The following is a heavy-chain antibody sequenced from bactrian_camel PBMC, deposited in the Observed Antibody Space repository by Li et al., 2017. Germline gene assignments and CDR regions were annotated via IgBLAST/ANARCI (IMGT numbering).Heavy chain of an antibody. CDR3: AGGQRNQYVEFPLRAPEYTY. D-gene: IGHD7*01. Sequence: HVQLVESGGGSVQAGGNLTLSCVGSGYTFNRKLLGWFRQAPGKEREGVAAIVSDGSVKYSDSVKGRFTISQDSAKKQVYLQMNGLTPEDTAMYYCAGGQRNQYVEFPLRAPEYTYWGQGTQVTVS. J-gene: IGHJ4*01. V-gene: IGHV3S53*01. CDR2: IVSDGSV. CDR1: GYTFNRKL.